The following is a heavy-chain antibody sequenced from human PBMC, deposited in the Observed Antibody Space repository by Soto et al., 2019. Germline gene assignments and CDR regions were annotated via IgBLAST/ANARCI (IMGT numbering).Heavy chain of an antibody. J-gene: IGHJ5*02. Sequence: QMQLQESGPGLVKPSETLSLTCTVSGDSISSSHWNWIRQPLGKALEWIGYIHYRGSTNYNPSLKSRLTISVDTSKNQIFLKLNSVTAADTAVYYCASSGIVGREANTWFDPWGQGTLVTVSS. CDR2: IHYRGST. D-gene: IGHD3-22*01. CDR1: GDSISSSH. V-gene: IGHV4-59*01. CDR3: ASSGIVGREANTWFDP.